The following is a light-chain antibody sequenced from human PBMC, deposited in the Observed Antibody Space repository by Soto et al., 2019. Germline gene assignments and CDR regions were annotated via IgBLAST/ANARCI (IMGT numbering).Light chain of an antibody. J-gene: IGKJ1*01. CDR1: QSISTY. CDR2: GAS. V-gene: IGKV3-15*01. Sequence: EIVLTQSPGTLSLSPGERATLSCRASQSISTYLAWYQHKPGQAPRLLIYGASTRATGIPARFSGSGSGTEFTLTSSSLQPEDFAVYYCQQYYNWPRTFGQGTKVDIK. CDR3: QQYYNWPRT.